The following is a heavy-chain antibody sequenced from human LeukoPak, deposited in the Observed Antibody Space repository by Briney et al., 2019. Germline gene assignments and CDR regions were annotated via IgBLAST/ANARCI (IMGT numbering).Heavy chain of an antibody. J-gene: IGHJ4*02. D-gene: IGHD4-17*01. CDR3: ARLTTTVTTPFDY. V-gene: IGHV3-21*01. Sequence: NSGGSLRLSCAASGFTFSIYNMNWVRQAPGKGLEWVSSISSSSSYIYYADSVKGRFTISRDNAKNSLYLQMNSLRAEDTAVYYCARLTTTVTTPFDYWGQGTLVTVSS. CDR1: GFTFSIYN. CDR2: ISSSSSYI.